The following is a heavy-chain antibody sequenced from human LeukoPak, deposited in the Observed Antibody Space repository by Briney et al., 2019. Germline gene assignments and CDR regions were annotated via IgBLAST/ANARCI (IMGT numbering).Heavy chain of an antibody. CDR1: GGTFSSYT. CDR2: IIPILGIA. J-gene: IGHJ5*02. V-gene: IGHV1-69*04. D-gene: IGHD3-22*01. Sequence: SVKVSCKASGGTFSSYTISWVRQAPGQGLEWMGRIIPILGIANYAQKFQGRVTITADKSTSTAYMELSSLRSEDTAVYYCARDSSGYYSHEYWFDPWGQGTWSPSPQ. CDR3: ARDSSGYYSHEYWFDP.